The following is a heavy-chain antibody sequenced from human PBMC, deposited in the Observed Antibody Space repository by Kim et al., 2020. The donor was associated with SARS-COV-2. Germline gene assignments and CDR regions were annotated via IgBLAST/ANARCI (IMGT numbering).Heavy chain of an antibody. CDR1: GGTFSSYA. CDR2: IIPILGIA. D-gene: IGHD1-26*01. J-gene: IGHJ1*01. V-gene: IGHV1-69*04. CDR3: ARAISGSYSRHFQH. Sequence: SVKVSCKASGGTFSSYAISWVRQAPGQGLEWMGRIIPILGIANYAQKFQGRVTITADKSTSTAYMELSSLRSEDTAVYYCARAISGSYSRHFQHWGQGTLVTVSS.